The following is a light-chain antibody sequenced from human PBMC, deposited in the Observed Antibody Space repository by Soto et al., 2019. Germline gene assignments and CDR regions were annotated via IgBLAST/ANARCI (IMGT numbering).Light chain of an antibody. CDR1: QNIRNY. J-gene: IGKJ2*03. CDR2: AAY. Sequence: DIQMTQSPSSLSASVGDRVTITCRATQNIRNYLNWYQQTPGKAPKLLIYAAYSLQTGVPSRFSGSGSGTDFTLTISSLQPEDSATYYCQQRSSTPYSFGQGTKLEIK. V-gene: IGKV1-39*01. CDR3: QQRSSTPYS.